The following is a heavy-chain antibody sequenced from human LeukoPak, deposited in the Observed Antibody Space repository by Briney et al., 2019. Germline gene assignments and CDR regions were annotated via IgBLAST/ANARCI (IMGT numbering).Heavy chain of an antibody. CDR3: ARDRITIFGRHYYYYYGMDV. CDR2: IYTSGST. Sequence: SETLSLTCTVSGGSISSYYWSWIRQPAGKGLEWIGRIYTSGSTNYNPSLKSRVTMSVDTSKNQFSLKLSSVTAADTAVYYCARDRITIFGRHYYYYYGMDVWGQGTTVTVSS. V-gene: IGHV4-4*07. D-gene: IGHD3-3*01. J-gene: IGHJ6*02. CDR1: GGSISSYY.